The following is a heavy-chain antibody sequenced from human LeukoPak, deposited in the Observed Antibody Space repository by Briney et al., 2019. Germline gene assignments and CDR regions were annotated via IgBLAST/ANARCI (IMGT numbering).Heavy chain of an antibody. CDR3: ARDKNWKPDY. V-gene: IGHV1-18*01. J-gene: IGHJ4*02. D-gene: IGHD1-1*01. CDR1: GYTFTTYG. Sequence: ASVKVSCKASGYTFTTYGFSWVRRAPGQGLEWMGWISAYNGNTNYAQRLQGSVTMTTDTSTSTVYMELRSLRSDDTAVYYCARDKNWKPDYWGQGTLVTVSS. CDR2: ISAYNGNT.